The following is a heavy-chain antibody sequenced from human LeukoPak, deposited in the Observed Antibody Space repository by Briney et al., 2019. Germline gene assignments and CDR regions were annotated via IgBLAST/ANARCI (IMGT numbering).Heavy chain of an antibody. J-gene: IGHJ6*02. CDR1: GGSISSYC. CDR2: IYDSGST. V-gene: IGHV4-59*01. D-gene: IGHD1-1*01. CDR3: ARVGGTNYYYYGMDV. Sequence: SETLSLTCTVSGGSISSYCWSWIRQPPGKGLEWIGYIYDSGSTNYNPSLKSRVTISVDTSKNQFSLKLSSVTAADTAVYYCARVGGTNYYYYGMDVWGQGTTVTVSS.